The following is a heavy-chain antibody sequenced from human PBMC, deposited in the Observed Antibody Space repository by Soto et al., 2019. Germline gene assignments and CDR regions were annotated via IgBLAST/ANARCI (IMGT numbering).Heavy chain of an antibody. Sequence: GGSLRLSCEASGFAFRSYAMHWVRQAPGKGLEWVGVISYDGGNIYYADSVKGRFTISRDNSKNTLYVQVNSLRPEDTAVYYCAKGILSATIGPYAMDVWGQGTTVTVSS. V-gene: IGHV3-30*18. CDR3: AKGILSATIGPYAMDV. J-gene: IGHJ6*02. CDR2: ISYDGGNI. D-gene: IGHD3-16*01. CDR1: GFAFRSYA.